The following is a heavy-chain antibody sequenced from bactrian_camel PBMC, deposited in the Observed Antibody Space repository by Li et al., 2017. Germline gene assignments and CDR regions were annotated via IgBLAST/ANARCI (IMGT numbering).Heavy chain of an antibody. D-gene: IGHD1*01. Sequence: QLVESGGGLVQPGGSLRLSCAASGFSGEDRAMGWVRQAPGKGVEWVAEINSGDDNTNYADSVKGRCTISRDDVRNTLYLQLINLKPEDTAMYYCTLQRLGYWGQGTQVTVS. V-gene: IGHV3S36*01. CDR2: INSGDDNT. CDR3: TLQRLGY. J-gene: IGHJ4*01. CDR1: GFSGEDRA.